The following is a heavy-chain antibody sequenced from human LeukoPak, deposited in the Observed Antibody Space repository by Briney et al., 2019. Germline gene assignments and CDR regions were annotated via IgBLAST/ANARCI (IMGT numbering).Heavy chain of an antibody. V-gene: IGHV4-34*01. D-gene: IGHD3-10*01. CDR3: ARGRPRLGRVYFDY. CDR1: GGSFSGYY. Sequence: SETLSLTXAVYGGSFSGYYWSWIRQPPGKGLEWIGEINHSGSTNDNPSLKSRVTISVDTSKNQFSLKLSSVTAADTAVYYCARGRPRLGRVYFDYWGQGTLVTVSS. J-gene: IGHJ4*02. CDR2: INHSGST.